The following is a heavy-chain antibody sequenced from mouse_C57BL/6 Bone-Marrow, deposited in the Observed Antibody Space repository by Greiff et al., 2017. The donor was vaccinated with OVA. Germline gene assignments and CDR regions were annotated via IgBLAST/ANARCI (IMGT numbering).Heavy chain of an antibody. CDR3: ARGGAPYAMDY. V-gene: IGHV5-12*01. Sequence: VQLKESGGGLVQPGGSLKLSCAASGFTFSDYYMYWVRQTPEKRLEWVAYISNGGGSTYYPDTVKGRFTISRDNAKNALYLQMSRLKSDDTAMYYCARGGAPYAMDYWGQGTSVTVSS. J-gene: IGHJ4*01. CDR1: GFTFSDYY. CDR2: ISNGGGST.